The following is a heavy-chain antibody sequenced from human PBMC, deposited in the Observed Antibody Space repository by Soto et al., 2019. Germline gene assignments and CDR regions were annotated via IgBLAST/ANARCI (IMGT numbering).Heavy chain of an antibody. V-gene: IGHV3-33*01. D-gene: IGHD2-2*01. J-gene: IGHJ6*02. CDR3: ARVAPSNYGMDV. CDR1: GFTFSSYG. Sequence: QMQLVESGGGVVQPGRSLRLSCGVSGFTFSSYGMHWVRQATGKGLEWVAVIWYDGSNKYYADSVQGRFTISRDNSKNTLYLQMNSLRAEDTAVYYCARVAPSNYGMDVWGQWTTVTVSS. CDR2: IWYDGSNK.